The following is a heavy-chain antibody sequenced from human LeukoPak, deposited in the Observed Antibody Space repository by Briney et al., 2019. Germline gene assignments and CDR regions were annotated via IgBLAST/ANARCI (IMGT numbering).Heavy chain of an antibody. Sequence: ASVKVSCKASGYTFTGYYLHWMRQAPGQGPEWMGWINPNSGATNYAQKFQGRVTMTRDTSISTAYMELSRLTSDDTAVYYCAKESDCFVPWGQGNLVTVSS. CDR1: GYTFTGYY. J-gene: IGHJ5*02. D-gene: IGHD2-15*01. CDR2: INPNSGAT. CDR3: AKESDCFVP. V-gene: IGHV1-2*02.